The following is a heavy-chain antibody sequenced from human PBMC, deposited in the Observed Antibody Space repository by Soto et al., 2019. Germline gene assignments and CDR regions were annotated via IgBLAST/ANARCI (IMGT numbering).Heavy chain of an antibody. Sequence: QVQLVQSGAEVKKPGASVKVSCKASGYTFTSYDINWVRQATGQGLEWMGWMNPNSGNTGYAQKFQGRVNMTRDTAWSTAYMELSSLGSEDSAVYYCARGPGGSSGWYSYYYYYGMDVWGQGTAVTVSS. CDR2: MNPNSGNT. CDR1: GYTFTSYD. D-gene: IGHD6-19*01. J-gene: IGHJ6*02. V-gene: IGHV1-8*01. CDR3: ARGPGGSSGWYSYYYYYGMDV.